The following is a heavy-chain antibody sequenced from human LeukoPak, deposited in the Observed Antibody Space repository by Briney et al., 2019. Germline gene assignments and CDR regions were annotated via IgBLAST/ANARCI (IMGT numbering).Heavy chain of an antibody. J-gene: IGHJ4*02. CDR1: GFSFSSYW. CDR2: INSDGSIT. CDR3: AKMAPGY. Sequence: GGSLRLSCATSGFSFSSYWMHWVRQVPGKGPVWVSRINSDGSITNYADSVKGRFTISRDNAKNTLYLQMNSPRAEDTAVYYCAKMAPGYWGQGALVTVSS. V-gene: IGHV3-74*01. D-gene: IGHD2-8*01.